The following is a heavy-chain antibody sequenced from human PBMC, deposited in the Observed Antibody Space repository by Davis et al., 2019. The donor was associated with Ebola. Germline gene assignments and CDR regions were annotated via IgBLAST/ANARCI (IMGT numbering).Heavy chain of an antibody. CDR1: GITFGDLT. D-gene: IGHD1-26*01. J-gene: IGHJ4*02. CDR3: TRGSGRFEY. CDR2: VRGQAYGGTM. V-gene: IGHV3-49*04. Sequence: GESLKISCTTSGITFGDLTMTWVRQAPGKGLERVGPVRGQAYGGTMEYGTSVRGRFTISRDDSKSVAYLQMNNLKTDDSAVYFCTRGSGRFEYWGQGTRVIVSS.